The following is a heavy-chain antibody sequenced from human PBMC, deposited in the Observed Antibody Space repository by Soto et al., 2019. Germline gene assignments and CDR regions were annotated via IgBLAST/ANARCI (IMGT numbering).Heavy chain of an antibody. V-gene: IGHV3-33*01. CDR2: IWYDGGKT. CDR1: GMTFNRNG. J-gene: IGHJ6*02. D-gene: IGHD1-1*01. CDR3: ARDRSAGDYFYYGMDV. Sequence: PGGSLRLSCAASGMTFNRNGVHWVRQAPGKGLEWVAVIWYDGGKTAYSDSVKGRFTISRDNAKNTLYLQMNSVRDEDTAIYYCARDRSAGDYFYYGMDVWGQGTTVTVSS.